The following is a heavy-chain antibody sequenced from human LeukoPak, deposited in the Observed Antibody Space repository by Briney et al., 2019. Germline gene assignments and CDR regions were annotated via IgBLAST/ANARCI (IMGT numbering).Heavy chain of an antibody. CDR2: IYTSGST. CDR3: ARENSGSYREFDY. Sequence: KPSETLSLTCTGSGVSISSYYWSWLRQPAGKGLEWIGRIYTSGSTNYNASLKSRVSMSVDTSKNQFSLKLSSVTAADTAVFYCARENSGSYREFDYWGQGTLVTVSS. J-gene: IGHJ4*02. D-gene: IGHD1-26*01. CDR1: GVSISSYY. V-gene: IGHV4-4*07.